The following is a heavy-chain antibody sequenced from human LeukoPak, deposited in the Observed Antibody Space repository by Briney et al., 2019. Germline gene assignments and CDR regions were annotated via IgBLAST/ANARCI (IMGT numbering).Heavy chain of an antibody. J-gene: IGHJ6*02. CDR2: INPSGGNT. D-gene: IGHD1-14*01. V-gene: IGHV1-46*01. CDR3: ATPRPTTPTYYGVDV. Sequence: ASVKVSCKASGYTFTNYYIHWVRQAPGQGLEWMGVINPSGGNTAYAQKFQGRVTMTEDTSTDTAYMELSSLRSEDTAVYYCATPRPTTPTYYGVDVWGQGTTVTVSS. CDR1: GYTFTNYY.